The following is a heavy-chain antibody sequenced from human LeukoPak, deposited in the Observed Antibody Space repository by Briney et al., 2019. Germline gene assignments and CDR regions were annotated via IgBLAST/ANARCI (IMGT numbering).Heavy chain of an antibody. Sequence: PSETLSLTCTVSGGSISSYYWSWLRQPAGKGLERIGRIYTSGSTNYNPSLKSRVTISVDTSKNQFSLKLSSVTAADTAVYYCARDLGGGGSLVWDYWGQGTLVTVSS. J-gene: IGHJ4*02. CDR3: ARDLGGGGSLVWDY. D-gene: IGHD2-15*01. V-gene: IGHV4-4*07. CDR1: GGSISSYY. CDR2: IYTSGST.